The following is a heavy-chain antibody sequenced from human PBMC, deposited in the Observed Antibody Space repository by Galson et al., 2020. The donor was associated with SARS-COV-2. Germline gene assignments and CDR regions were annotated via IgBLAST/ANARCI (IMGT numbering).Heavy chain of an antibody. D-gene: IGHD4-17*01. V-gene: IGHV3-66*01. J-gene: IGHJ4*02. CDR1: GFTVSSNY. Sequence: GESLKISCAASGFTVSSNYMSWVRQAPGKGLEWVSVIYSGGSTYYADSVKGRFTISRDNSKNTLYLQMNSLRAEDTAVYYCARETYYGDYDLDYWGQGTLVTVSS. CDR3: ARETYYGDYDLDY. CDR2: IYSGGST.